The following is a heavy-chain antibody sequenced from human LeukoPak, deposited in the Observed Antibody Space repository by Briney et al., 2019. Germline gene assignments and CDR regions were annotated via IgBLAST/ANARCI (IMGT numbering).Heavy chain of an antibody. D-gene: IGHD3-22*01. V-gene: IGHV3-33*01. Sequence: GGSLRLPCAASGFTFSSYGMHWVRQAPGKGLEWVAVIWYDGSNKYYADSVKGRFTISRDNSKNTLYLQMNSLRAEDTAVYYCARGQYYYDSSGYPVDYWGQGTLVTVSS. CDR2: IWYDGSNK. CDR3: ARGQYYYDSSGYPVDY. CDR1: GFTFSSYG. J-gene: IGHJ4*02.